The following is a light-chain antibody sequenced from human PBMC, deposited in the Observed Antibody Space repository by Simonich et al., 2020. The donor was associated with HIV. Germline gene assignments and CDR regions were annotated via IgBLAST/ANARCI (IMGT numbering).Light chain of an antibody. CDR3: QQYNNWPIT. Sequence: EIVMTQSPATLSVSPGERATLSCRASQSVSSNLAWYQQKLGQAPRLLIYGASTRANGIPARFSGSGSGTEFTLTISSLQSEDFAVYYCQQYNNWPITFGQGTRLEIK. V-gene: IGKV3-15*01. CDR1: QSVSSN. CDR2: GAS. J-gene: IGKJ5*01.